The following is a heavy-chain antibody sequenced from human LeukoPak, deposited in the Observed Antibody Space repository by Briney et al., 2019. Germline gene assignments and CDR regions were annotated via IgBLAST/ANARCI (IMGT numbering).Heavy chain of an antibody. Sequence: PSETLSLTCTVSGGSISSSSYYWGWIRQPPGKGLEWIGYISYSGRTNYNPSLKSRVSISLDTSKNQFSLKLSSVTAADTAVYYCAREREGVVTVLRDWEYSYFYMDVWGKGTTVTISS. CDR1: GGSISSSSYY. D-gene: IGHD2-21*02. CDR2: ISYSGRT. V-gene: IGHV4-61*01. CDR3: AREREGVVTVLRDWEYSYFYMDV. J-gene: IGHJ6*03.